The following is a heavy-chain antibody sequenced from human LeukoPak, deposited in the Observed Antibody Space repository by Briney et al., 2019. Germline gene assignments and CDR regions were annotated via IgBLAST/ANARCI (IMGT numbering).Heavy chain of an antibody. CDR1: GFTFSTYV. D-gene: IGHD6-19*01. Sequence: GGSLRLSCAASGFTFSTYVMHWVRQAPGKGLEWVALISYDESNKYYADSVKGRFTISRDNSKNTLYLQMNSLRAEDTAVYYCAKDRGELQWLDDYWGQGTLVTVSS. J-gene: IGHJ4*02. CDR3: AKDRGELQWLDDY. CDR2: ISYDESNK. V-gene: IGHV3-30*18.